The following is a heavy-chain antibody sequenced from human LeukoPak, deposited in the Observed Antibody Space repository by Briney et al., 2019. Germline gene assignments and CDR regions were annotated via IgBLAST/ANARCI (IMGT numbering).Heavy chain of an antibody. D-gene: IGHD3-3*01. V-gene: IGHV4-59*01. Sequence: SETLSLTCTVSGGCISSYYWSWIRQPPGKGLEWIGYIYYSGSTNYNPSLKSRVTISVDTSKNQFSLKLSSVTAADTAVYYCASYDFWSGYYFDYWGQGTLVTVSS. CDR2: IYYSGST. CDR3: ASYDFWSGYYFDY. CDR1: GGCISSYY. J-gene: IGHJ4*02.